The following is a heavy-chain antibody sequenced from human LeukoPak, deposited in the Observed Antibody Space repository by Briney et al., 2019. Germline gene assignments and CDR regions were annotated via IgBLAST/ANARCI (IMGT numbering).Heavy chain of an antibody. Sequence: GGSLRLSCAASGFTFSDYAMHWVRQAPGKGLEWVAVISYDGSNTYYADSVKGRFTISRDSSKNTLYLQMNSLRAEDTAVYYCARGLRYNWNTRQGYYFDYWGQGTLVTVSS. CDR3: ARGLRYNWNTRQGYYFDY. J-gene: IGHJ4*02. CDR1: GFTFSDYA. CDR2: ISYDGSNT. V-gene: IGHV3-30-3*01. D-gene: IGHD1/OR15-1a*01.